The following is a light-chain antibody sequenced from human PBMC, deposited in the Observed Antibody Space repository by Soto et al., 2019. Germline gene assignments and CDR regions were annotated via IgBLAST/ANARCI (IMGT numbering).Light chain of an antibody. CDR1: QRVSSSY. Sequence: EIVLTQSPCTLSLSPGERATLSCRASQRVSSSYLAWYQQKSGQAPRLLIYDASSRATGTPDRFRGSGSGTDFTLTISRLEPEDFEDYYCQQYGTSPWTFGQGTKVEIK. V-gene: IGKV3-20*01. CDR2: DAS. CDR3: QQYGTSPWT. J-gene: IGKJ1*01.